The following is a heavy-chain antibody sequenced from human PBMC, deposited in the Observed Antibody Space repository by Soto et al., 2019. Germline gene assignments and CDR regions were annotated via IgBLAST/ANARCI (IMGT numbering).Heavy chain of an antibody. D-gene: IGHD2-15*01. CDR1: GFTFSNAW. J-gene: IGHJ6*02. V-gene: IGHV3-15*07. Sequence: PEGSLRLSCAASGFTFSNAWMNWVRQAPGKGLEWVDRIKSKTDGGTTDYAAPVKGRFTISRDDSKNTLYLQMNSLKTEDTAVYYCTTDYYSGGYYYGMDVWGQGTTVTVSS. CDR2: IKSKTDGGTT. CDR3: TTDYYSGGYYYGMDV.